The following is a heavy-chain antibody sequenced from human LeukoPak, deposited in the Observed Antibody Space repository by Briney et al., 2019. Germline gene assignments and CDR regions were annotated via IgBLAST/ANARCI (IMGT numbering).Heavy chain of an antibody. Sequence: ASVKVSCKASGYTFTSYYMHWVRQAPGKGLEWMGGFDPEDGETIYAQKFQGRVTMTEDTSTDTAYMELSSLRSEDTAVYYCATVGGNDYWGQGTLVTVSS. CDR3: ATVGGNDY. CDR1: GYTFTSYY. J-gene: IGHJ4*02. CDR2: FDPEDGET. V-gene: IGHV1-24*01. D-gene: IGHD2-15*01.